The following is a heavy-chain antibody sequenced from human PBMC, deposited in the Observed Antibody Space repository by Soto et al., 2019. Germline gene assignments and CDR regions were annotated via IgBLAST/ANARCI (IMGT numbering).Heavy chain of an antibody. J-gene: IGHJ6*03. V-gene: IGHV1-8*01. CDR1: GYTFTSYD. Sequence: ASVKVSCKASGYTFTSYDINWVRQATGQGLEWMGWMNPNSGNTGYAQKFQGRVTMTRNTSISTAYMELSSLRSEGTAVYYCARSVYIWGSYRTYYYYYMDVWGKGTTVTVSS. CDR2: MNPNSGNT. D-gene: IGHD3-16*02. CDR3: ARSVYIWGSYRTYYYYYMDV.